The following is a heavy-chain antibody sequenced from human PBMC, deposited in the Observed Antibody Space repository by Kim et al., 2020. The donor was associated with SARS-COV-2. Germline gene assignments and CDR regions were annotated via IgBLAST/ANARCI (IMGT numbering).Heavy chain of an antibody. CDR3: TTDSSMGYWYFDL. V-gene: IGHV3-15*01. CDR2: IKSKTDGGTT. J-gene: IGHJ2*01. D-gene: IGHD3-16*01. Sequence: GGSLRLSCAASGFTFSNAWMSWVRQAPGKGLEWVGRIKSKTDGGTTDYAAPVKGRFTISRDYSKNTLYLQMNSLKTEDTAVYYCTTDSSMGYWYFDLWGRGTLVTVAS. CDR1: GFTFSNAW.